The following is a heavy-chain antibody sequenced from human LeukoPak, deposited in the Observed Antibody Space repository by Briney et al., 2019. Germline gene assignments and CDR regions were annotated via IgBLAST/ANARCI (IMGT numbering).Heavy chain of an antibody. CDR1: GGSISSGGYY. J-gene: IGHJ6*02. V-gene: IGHV4-39*07. CDR3: ARGRGVVPAATNYYYYYGMDV. D-gene: IGHD2-2*01. Sequence: SETLSLTCTVSGGSISSGGYYWSWIRQPPGKGLEWIGEINHSGSTNYNPSLKSRVTISVDTSKNQFSLKLSSVTAADTAVYYCARGRGVVPAATNYYYYYGMDVWGQGTMVTVSS. CDR2: INHSGST.